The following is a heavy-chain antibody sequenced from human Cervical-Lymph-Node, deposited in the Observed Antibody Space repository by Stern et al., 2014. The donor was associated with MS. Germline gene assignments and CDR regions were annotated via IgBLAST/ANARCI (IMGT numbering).Heavy chain of an antibody. V-gene: IGHV5-51*03. Sequence: QLVQSGAEVKKPGESLKISCEASGYLFDDYWIGWVRQMSGRGLELVAIIFPRDSNTRYSPSAQGQVTISTDQSISTAYLQWSSLKPADPAMYYCASSPATPSGYDRFDYWGQGALVTVSS. J-gene: IGHJ4*02. CDR1: GYLFDDYW. CDR2: IFPRDSNT. CDR3: ASSPATPSGYDRFDY. D-gene: IGHD5-12*01.